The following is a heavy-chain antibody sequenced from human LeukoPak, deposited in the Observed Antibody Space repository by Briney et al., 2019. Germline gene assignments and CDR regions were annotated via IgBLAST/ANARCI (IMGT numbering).Heavy chain of an antibody. D-gene: IGHD6-6*01. CDR2: ISSSSSYI. CDR3: AKVGSLLHYYYMDV. J-gene: IGHJ6*03. V-gene: IGHV3-21*01. CDR1: GFAFSSYS. Sequence: PGGSLRLSCAASGFAFSSYSMNWVRQAPGKGLEWVSSISSSSSYIYYADSVKGRFTISRDNAKNSLYLQMNSLRAEDTAVYYCAKVGSLLHYYYMDVWGKGTTVTVSS.